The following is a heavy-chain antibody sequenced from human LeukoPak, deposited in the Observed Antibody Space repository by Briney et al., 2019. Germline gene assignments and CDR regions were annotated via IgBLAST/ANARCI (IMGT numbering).Heavy chain of an antibody. V-gene: IGHV1-2*02. CDR1: GYTFTSYD. J-gene: IGHJ4*02. CDR2: INPNSGGT. CDR3: ARALKAVTTSPAAGY. D-gene: IGHD4-17*01. Sequence: ASVKVSCKASGYTFTSYDINWVRQATGQGLEWMGWINPNSGGTNYAQKFQGRVTMTRDTSISTAYMELSRLRSDDTAVYYCARALKAVTTSPAAGYWGQGTLVTVSS.